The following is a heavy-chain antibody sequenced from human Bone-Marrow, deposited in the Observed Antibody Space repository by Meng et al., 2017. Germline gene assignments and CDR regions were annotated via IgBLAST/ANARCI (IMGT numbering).Heavy chain of an antibody. CDR2: INPKSGDT. V-gene: IGHV1-2*06. CDR1: GYTFPDYW. Sequence: QGHLVHSGADVKKPGASVKVSCKASGYTFPDYWLHWVRRAPGQGLEWMGRINPKSGDTHYAQRFQGRVTMTGDTSISTAYMELSGLRSDDTAMYYCARDEDISAAGKLFGDYWGQGTLVTVSS. CDR3: ARDEDISAAGKLFGDY. J-gene: IGHJ4*02. D-gene: IGHD6-13*01.